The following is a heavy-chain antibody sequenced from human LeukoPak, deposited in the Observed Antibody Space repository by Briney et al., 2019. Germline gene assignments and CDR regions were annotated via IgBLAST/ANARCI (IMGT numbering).Heavy chain of an antibody. CDR2: IGARGTYT. CDR3: AQDFWAITGY. CDR1: GFSFSNYG. J-gene: IGHJ4*02. V-gene: IGHV3-23*01. Sequence: PGGSLRLSCAASGFSFSNYGMSWVRQAPGKGLEWVSAIGARGTYTKYADSVKGRFTISRDDSKNTLLPQMNSLRAEDTAVYYCAQDFWAITGYWGQGTLVTVFS. D-gene: IGHD3-16*01.